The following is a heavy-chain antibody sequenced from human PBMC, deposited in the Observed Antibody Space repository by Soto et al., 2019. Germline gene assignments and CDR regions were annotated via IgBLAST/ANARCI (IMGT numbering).Heavy chain of an antibody. CDR2: VSASGSIT. CDR1: GFTFSSYD. J-gene: IGHJ4*02. Sequence: PGGSLRLSCAASGFTFSSYDMNWVRQAPGKGLEWVSGVSASGSITSYADSAKGRFTISRDNAKNTVFLQMTGLRAEDTAVYFCAKGYCSGGTCYRGFDYWGQGTLVTVSS. D-gene: IGHD2-15*01. CDR3: AKGYCSGGTCYRGFDY. V-gene: IGHV3-23*01.